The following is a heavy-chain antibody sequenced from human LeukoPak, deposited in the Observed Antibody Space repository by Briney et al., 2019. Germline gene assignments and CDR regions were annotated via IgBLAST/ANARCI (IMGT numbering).Heavy chain of an antibody. Sequence: SVKVSCKASGGTFSCYTISWVRQAPGQGLEWMGRIIPILGIANYAQKFQGRVTITADKSTSTAYMELSSLRSEDTAVYYCARDKIAAAGNFDYWGQGTLVTVSS. V-gene: IGHV1-69*04. CDR1: GGTFSCYT. J-gene: IGHJ4*02. CDR3: ARDKIAAAGNFDY. CDR2: IIPILGIA. D-gene: IGHD6-13*01.